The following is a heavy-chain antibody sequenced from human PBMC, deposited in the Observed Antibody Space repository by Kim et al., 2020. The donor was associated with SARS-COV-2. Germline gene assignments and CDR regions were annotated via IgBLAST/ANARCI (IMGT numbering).Heavy chain of an antibody. CDR3: ARAVSPQLWPPFSYYFDY. Sequence: ASVKVSCKASGYTFTSYAMHWVRQAPGQRLEWMGWINAGKGNTKYSQKFQGRVTITRDTSASTAYMELSSLRSEDTAVYYCARAVSPQLWPPFSYYFDYWGQGTLVTVSS. CDR2: INAGKGNT. V-gene: IGHV1-3*01. CDR1: GYTFTSYA. D-gene: IGHD5-18*01. J-gene: IGHJ4*02.